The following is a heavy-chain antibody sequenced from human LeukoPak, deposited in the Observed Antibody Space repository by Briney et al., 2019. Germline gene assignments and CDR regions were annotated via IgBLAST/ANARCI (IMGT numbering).Heavy chain of an antibody. CDR3: ASQAQPRISSVVAYDYYGMDV. V-gene: IGHV1-2*04. J-gene: IGHJ6*02. CDR1: GYTFTGYY. D-gene: IGHD3-22*01. Sequence: ASVKVSCKASGYTFTGYYMHWVRQAPGQGLEWMGWINPNSGGTNYAQKFQGWVTMTRDTSISTAYMELSRLRSDDTAVYYCASQAQPRISSVVAYDYYGMDVWGQGTTVTVSS. CDR2: INPNSGGT.